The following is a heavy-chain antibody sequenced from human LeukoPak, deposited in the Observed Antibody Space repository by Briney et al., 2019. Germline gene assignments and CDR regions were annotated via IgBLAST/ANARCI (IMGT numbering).Heavy chain of an antibody. CDR3: ARSGYSNFDY. Sequence: SETLSLTCTVSGGSINNYYWSWIRQSPGKGLEWIGYIYYTGSTDSSPSLKSRITISVDTSKNQFSLKLNSVTAADTAVYYCARSGYSNFDYWGQGTLVTVSS. D-gene: IGHD3-3*01. CDR1: GGSINNYY. V-gene: IGHV4-59*08. CDR2: IYYTGST. J-gene: IGHJ4*02.